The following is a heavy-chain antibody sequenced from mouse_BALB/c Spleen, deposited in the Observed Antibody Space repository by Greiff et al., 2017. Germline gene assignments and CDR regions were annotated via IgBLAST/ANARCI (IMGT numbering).Heavy chain of an antibody. CDR2: IRNKANGYTT. J-gene: IGHJ4*01. CDR3: ARDSFYGNYRGGYAMDY. Sequence: DVHLVESGGGLVQPGGSLRLSCATSGFTFTDYYMSWVRQPPGKALEWLGFIRNKANGYTTEYSASVKGRFTISRDNSQSILYLQMNTLRAEDSATYYCARDSFYGNYRGGYAMDYWGQGTSVTVSS. CDR1: GFTFTDYY. V-gene: IGHV7-3*02. D-gene: IGHD2-10*01.